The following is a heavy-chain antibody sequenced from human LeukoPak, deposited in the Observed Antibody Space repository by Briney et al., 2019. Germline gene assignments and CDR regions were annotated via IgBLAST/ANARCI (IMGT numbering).Heavy chain of an antibody. J-gene: IGHJ4*02. CDR3: ARVPLRFLEPFDY. V-gene: IGHV4-34*01. D-gene: IGHD3-3*01. Sequence: PSETLSLTCAVYGGSVSGYYWSWIRQPPEKGLEWIGEISHRGRTHYTPSLQSRVTMSVDTSKNQFALNLNSVTAADTAVYYCARVPLRFLEPFDYWGQAILVTVSP. CDR2: ISHRGRT. CDR1: GGSVSGYY.